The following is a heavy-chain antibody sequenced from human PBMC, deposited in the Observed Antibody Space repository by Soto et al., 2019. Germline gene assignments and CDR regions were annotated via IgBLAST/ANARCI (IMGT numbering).Heavy chain of an antibody. CDR2: IIPIFGTA. J-gene: IGHJ5*02. D-gene: IGHD6-13*01. Sequence: QVQLVQSGAEVKKPGSSVKVSCKASGGTFSSYAISWVRQAPGQGLEWMGGIIPIFGTANYAQKFQGRVTITADESTRTAYMGLGSLRSEDTAVYYCAGGGTGSSSWTWWFDPWGQGTLVTVSS. V-gene: IGHV1-69*12. CDR1: GGTFSSYA. CDR3: AGGGTGSSSWTWWFDP.